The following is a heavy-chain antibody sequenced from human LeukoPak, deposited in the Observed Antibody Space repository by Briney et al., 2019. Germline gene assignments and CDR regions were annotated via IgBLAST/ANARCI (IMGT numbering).Heavy chain of an antibody. CDR3: ATGYRFAYSWDS. CDR2: ISPDATNS. Sequence: PGESLRLSCAASGFTFSVYYMFWVRQAPGKGLVWVSNISPDATNSKYADFVEGRFTISRDNAKNTLYLQLNSLRVEDAAVYYCATGYRFAYSWDSWGQGTLVTVSS. J-gene: IGHJ4*02. CDR1: GFTFSVYY. V-gene: IGHV3-74*03. D-gene: IGHD5-12*01.